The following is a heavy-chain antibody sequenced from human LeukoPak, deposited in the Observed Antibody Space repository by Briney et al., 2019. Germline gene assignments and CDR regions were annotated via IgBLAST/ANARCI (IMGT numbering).Heavy chain of an antibody. V-gene: IGHV3-7*01. CDR3: AKRWLQLQLDYFDY. CDR1: GFTFSSHW. CDR2: IKQDGREK. D-gene: IGHD5-24*01. J-gene: IGHJ4*02. Sequence: GGSLRLSFAASGFTFSSHWMSWVRRAPGKGGEGVANIKQDGREKYYLDSVKGGLTISRDNAKKTLYLQMNSLRAEDTAVYYCAKRWLQLQLDYFDYWGQGTLVTVSS.